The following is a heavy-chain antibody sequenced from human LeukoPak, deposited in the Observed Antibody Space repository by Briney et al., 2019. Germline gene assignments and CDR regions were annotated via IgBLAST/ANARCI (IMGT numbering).Heavy chain of an antibody. V-gene: IGHV1-2*02. D-gene: IGHD2-2*02. CDR3: ARDSADIVVVPAAIDGDY. Sequence: ASVKVSCKASGYTFTGYYMHWVRQAPGQGLEWMGWINPNSGGTNYAQKFQGRVTMTRDTSISTAYMELSRLRSDDTAVYYCARDSADIVVVPAAIDGDYWGQGTLVTVSS. CDR2: INPNSGGT. J-gene: IGHJ4*02. CDR1: GYTFTGYY.